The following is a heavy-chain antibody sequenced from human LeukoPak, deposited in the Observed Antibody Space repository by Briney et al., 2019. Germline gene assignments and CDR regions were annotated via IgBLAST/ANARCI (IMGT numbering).Heavy chain of an antibody. CDR2: IYPGDLDT. CDR1: GYRFISYW. V-gene: IGHV5-51*01. D-gene: IGHD3-10*01. CDR3: ARQGGDTMIRGVIDY. J-gene: IGHJ4*02. Sequence: GESLKISCRVSGYRFISYWIGWVRQMPGKGLEWTGIIYPGDLDTRYSPSFQGQVIISADKSISTAYLQWNSLKASDSAIYYCARQGGDTMIRGVIDYWGQGSLVTVSS.